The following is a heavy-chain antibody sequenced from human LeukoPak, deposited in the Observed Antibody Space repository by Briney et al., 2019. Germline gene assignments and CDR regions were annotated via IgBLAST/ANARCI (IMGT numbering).Heavy chain of an antibody. CDR3: ARGWGYSYGGDAFDI. J-gene: IGHJ3*02. CDR2: IYYSGTT. CDR1: GGSISSSPYY. D-gene: IGHD5-18*01. Sequence: SETLSLTCTVSGGSISSSPYYWGWIRQPPGKGLEWIGSIYYSGTTHYNPSLESRVTISVDTSKNQFSLKLSSVTAADTAVYYCARGWGYSYGGDAFDIWGQGTMVTVSS. V-gene: IGHV4-39*07.